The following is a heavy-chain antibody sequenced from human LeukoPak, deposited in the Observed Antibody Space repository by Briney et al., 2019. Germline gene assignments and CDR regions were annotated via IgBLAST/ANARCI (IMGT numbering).Heavy chain of an antibody. J-gene: IGHJ2*01. CDR3: ARVGYYYDSSGYYYVTNWYFDL. CDR1: GFTFSSYW. Sequence: GGSLRLSCAASGFTFSSYWMSWVRQAPGKGLEWVANIKQDGSEKYYVDSVKGRFTISRDNAKNSLYLQMNSLRAEDTAVHYCARVGYYYDSSGYYYVTNWYFDLWGRGTLVTVSS. D-gene: IGHD3-22*01. CDR2: IKQDGSEK. V-gene: IGHV3-7*04.